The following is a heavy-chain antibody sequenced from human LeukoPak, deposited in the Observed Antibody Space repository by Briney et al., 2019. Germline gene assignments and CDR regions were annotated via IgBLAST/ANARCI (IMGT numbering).Heavy chain of an antibody. J-gene: IGHJ4*02. CDR2: ISSSSSYI. V-gene: IGHV3-21*01. D-gene: IGHD6-13*01. CDR3: ARESAGYSSSFDY. Sequence: GGSLRLSCAASGFTYSSYSMNWVRQAPGKGLEWVSSISSSSSYIYYADSVKGRFTISRDNAKNSLYLQMNSLRAEDTAVYYCARESAGYSSSFDYWGQGTLVTVSS. CDR1: GFTYSSYS.